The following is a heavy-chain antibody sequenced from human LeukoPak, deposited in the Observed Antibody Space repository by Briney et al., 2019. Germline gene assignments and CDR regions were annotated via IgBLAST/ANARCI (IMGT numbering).Heavy chain of an antibody. CDR1: GFTFSSYW. CDR3: AKAKTPKLLWFGETKYGMDV. D-gene: IGHD3-10*01. CDR2: IKQDGSEK. V-gene: IGHV3-7*01. Sequence: GGSLRLSCAASGFTFSSYWMSWVRQAPGKGLEWVANIKQDGSEKHYVDSVKGRFTISRDNSKNTLYLQMNSLRAEDTAVYYCAKAKTPKLLWFGETKYGMDVWGQGTTVTVSS. J-gene: IGHJ6*02.